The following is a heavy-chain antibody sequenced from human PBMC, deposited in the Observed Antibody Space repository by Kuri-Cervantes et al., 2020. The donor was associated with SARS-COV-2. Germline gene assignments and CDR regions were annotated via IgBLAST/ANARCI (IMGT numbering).Heavy chain of an antibody. J-gene: IGHJ6*02. CDR2: IYYSGST. CDR3: ARRNPISDYSNYWDYYYGMDV. V-gene: IGHV4-59*12. D-gene: IGHD4-11*01. CDR1: GGSISSYY. Sequence: SETLSLTCTASGGSISSYYWSWIRQPPGKGLEWTGYIYYSGSTNYNPSLKSRVTISVDTSKNQFSLKLSSVTAADTAVYYCARRNPISDYSNYWDYYYGMDVWGQGTTVTVSS.